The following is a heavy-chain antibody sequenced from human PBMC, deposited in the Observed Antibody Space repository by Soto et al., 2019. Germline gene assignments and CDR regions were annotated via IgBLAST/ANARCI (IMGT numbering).Heavy chain of an antibody. J-gene: IGHJ4*02. CDR3: ARDPYRGYSYGPYFDY. Sequence: QVQLQESGPGLVKPSETLSLTCTVSGGSISSYYWGWIRQPAGKGLEWIGRIYTSGSTNYNPSLKSRVTMSVDTSKNQFSLKLSSVTAADTAVYYCARDPYRGYSYGPYFDYWGQGTLVTVSS. D-gene: IGHD5-18*01. V-gene: IGHV4-4*07. CDR2: IYTSGST. CDR1: GGSISSYY.